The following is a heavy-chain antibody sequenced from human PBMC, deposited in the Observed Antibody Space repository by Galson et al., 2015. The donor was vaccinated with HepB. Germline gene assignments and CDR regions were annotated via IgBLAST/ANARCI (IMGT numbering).Heavy chain of an antibody. J-gene: IGHJ6*02. CDR3: TRGSGWHGHTQRAMDI. V-gene: IGHV3-72*01. D-gene: IGHD6-19*01. CDR1: GFTLSDYY. CDR2: TRNKANSFTT. Sequence: SLRLSCAASGFTLSDYYMDWVRQAPEKGLEWVGRTRNKANSFTTEYAASVKGRFTISRDDSKNSLYLHMNSLKTEDTAVYYCTRGSGWHGHTQRAMDIWGQGTTVTVSS.